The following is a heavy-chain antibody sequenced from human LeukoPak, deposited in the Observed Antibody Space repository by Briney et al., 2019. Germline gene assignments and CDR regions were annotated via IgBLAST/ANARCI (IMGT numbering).Heavy chain of an antibody. CDR2: IKQDGSEK. CDR1: GFTFSSHW. Sequence: PGGSPRLSCAASGFTFSSHWMSWVRQAPGKGLEWVANIKQDGSEKYYVDSVKGRFTISRDNAKNSLYLQMNSLRAEDTAVYYCVRDREELFDYWGQGTLVTVSS. J-gene: IGHJ4*02. V-gene: IGHV3-7*01. D-gene: IGHD1-26*01. CDR3: VRDREELFDY.